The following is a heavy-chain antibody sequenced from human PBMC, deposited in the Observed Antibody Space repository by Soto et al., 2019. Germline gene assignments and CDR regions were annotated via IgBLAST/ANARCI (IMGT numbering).Heavy chain of an antibody. Sequence: SLTMPLPWTVFSGSSVGRSYDCNSVRKHPEMGLEWIGYFYYAGSINYNPSLKSRVTIFIDASKNQFSLRLSSVTAADTAVYYCARSMFYSDDTNYSAFEYWGHGTLVTVSS. CDR2: FYYAGSI. J-gene: IGHJ4*01. D-gene: IGHD3-22*01. CDR1: SGSSVGRSYD. V-gene: IGHV4-61*01. CDR3: ARSMFYSDDTNYSAFEY.